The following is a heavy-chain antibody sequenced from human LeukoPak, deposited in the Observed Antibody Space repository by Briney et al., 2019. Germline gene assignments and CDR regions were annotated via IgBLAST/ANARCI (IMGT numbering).Heavy chain of an antibody. CDR1: GFPFTNYW. Sequence: GGSLRLSCATSGFPFTNYWITWVRQAPGKGLEWVANIKQDGSVKYYVDSVKGRFTISRDNAKNSLYLQMISLRAEDTAVYKCARIGYSSSSLDFWGRGTLVTVSS. V-gene: IGHV3-7*03. CDR3: ARIGYSSSSLDF. D-gene: IGHD6-6*01. J-gene: IGHJ4*02. CDR2: IKQDGSVK.